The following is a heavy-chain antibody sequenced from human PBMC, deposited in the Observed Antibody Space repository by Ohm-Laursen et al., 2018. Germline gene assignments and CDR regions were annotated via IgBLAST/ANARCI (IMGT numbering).Heavy chain of an antibody. V-gene: IGHV3-15*01. CDR3: ATGLPADDAFNI. CDR2: IKRKADGETT. CDR1: GFTFTTYS. Sequence: SLRLSCAASGFTFTTYSINWFRQAPGKGLEWVGRIKRKADGETTDYAAPVKDRLTISRDDSKTTLYLQMNSLKTEDTAVYYCATGLPADDAFNIWGQGTMVTVSS. J-gene: IGHJ3*02.